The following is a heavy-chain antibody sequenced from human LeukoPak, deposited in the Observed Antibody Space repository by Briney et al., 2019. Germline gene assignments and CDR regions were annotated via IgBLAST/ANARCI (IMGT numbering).Heavy chain of an antibody. CDR2: ISDNGGSA. Sequence: GGSLRLSCAASGSTFSSYAMSWVRQAPGEGLEWVSGISDNGGSAYYADSVKGRFTISRDNSKNKLYLQMNSLRAEDTAVYFCAKVKLVVIITASFDYWGQGTLVTVSS. V-gene: IGHV3-23*01. D-gene: IGHD3-22*01. J-gene: IGHJ4*02. CDR3: AKVKLVVIITASFDY. CDR1: GSTFSSYA.